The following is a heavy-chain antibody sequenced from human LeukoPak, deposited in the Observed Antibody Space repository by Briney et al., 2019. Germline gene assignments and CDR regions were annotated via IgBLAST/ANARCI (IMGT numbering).Heavy chain of an antibody. Sequence: SETLSLTCTVSGGSISSSRYYWGWIRQPPGKGLEWIGSIYYSGSTYYNPSLKSRVTISVDTSRNQFSLKLSSVTAADTAVYYCARGVEIMITFGGVIVREIFDPWGQGTLVTVSS. J-gene: IGHJ5*02. CDR3: ARGVEIMITFGGVIVREIFDP. D-gene: IGHD3-16*02. V-gene: IGHV4-39*07. CDR2: IYYSGST. CDR1: GGSISSSRYY.